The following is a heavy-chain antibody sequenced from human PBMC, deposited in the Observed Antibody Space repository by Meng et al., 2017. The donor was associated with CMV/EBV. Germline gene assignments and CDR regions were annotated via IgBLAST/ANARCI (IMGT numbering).Heavy chain of an antibody. J-gene: IGHJ4*02. V-gene: IGHV3-21*01. Sequence: EVQLVESGGGLVKPGGSLRLSCAASGFTFSSYSMNWVRQAPGKGLEWVSSISSSSSYIYYADSVKGRFTISRDNAKNSPYLQMNSLRAEDTAVYYCARDSYYYDSSGYWPSYYFDYWGQGTLVTVSS. CDR3: ARDSYYYDSSGYWPSYYFDY. CDR2: ISSSSSYI. D-gene: IGHD3-22*01. CDR1: GFTFSSYS.